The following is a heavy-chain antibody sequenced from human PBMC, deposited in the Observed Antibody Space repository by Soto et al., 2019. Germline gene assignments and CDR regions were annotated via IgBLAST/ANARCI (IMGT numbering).Heavy chain of an antibody. V-gene: IGHV3-21*06. CDR2: ISISSSDR. J-gene: IGHJ4*01. CDR3: VRGMNPLF. Sequence: GSLRLSCAASGFTLRTYTMNWVRQAPGKGLEWVSSISISSSDRFYADSVRGRFTISRDNAKNALYLQMNSLRADDTAVYFCVRGMNPLFGGQGTLVTVSS. CDR1: GFTLRTYT.